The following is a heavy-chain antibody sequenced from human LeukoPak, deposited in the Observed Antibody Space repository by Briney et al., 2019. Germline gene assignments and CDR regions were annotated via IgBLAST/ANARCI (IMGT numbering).Heavy chain of an antibody. D-gene: IGHD3-10*01. V-gene: IGHV3-64D*06. CDR1: GFTFSSYG. Sequence: GGSLRLSCAASGFTFSSYGMHWVRQAPGKGLEYVSAISSNGGSTYYADSVKGRFTISRDNSKNTLYLQMSSLRTEDTAVYYCVKDGSGSYYTYYFDYWGQGTLVTVSS. CDR3: VKDGSGSYYTYYFDY. J-gene: IGHJ4*02. CDR2: ISSNGGST.